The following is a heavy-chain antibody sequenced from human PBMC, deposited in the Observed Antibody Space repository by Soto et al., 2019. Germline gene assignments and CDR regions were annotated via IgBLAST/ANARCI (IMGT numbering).Heavy chain of an antibody. CDR1: GGSFSGYY. CDR2: ISHSGST. CDR3: ARGAALWFGELLAGGYYYGMDV. V-gene: IGHV4-34*01. J-gene: IGHJ6*02. Sequence: QVQLQQWGAGLLKPSETLSLTCAVYGGSFSGYYWSWIRQPPGKGLGWIGEISHSGSTNYNPSLKSRVTISVDTSKNQFSLKLSSVTAADTAVYYCARGAALWFGELLAGGYYYGMDVWGQGTTVTVSS. D-gene: IGHD3-10*01.